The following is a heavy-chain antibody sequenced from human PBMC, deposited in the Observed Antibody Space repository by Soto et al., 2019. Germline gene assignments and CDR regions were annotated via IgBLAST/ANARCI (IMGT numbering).Heavy chain of an antibody. J-gene: IGHJ6*03. D-gene: IGHD2-15*01. V-gene: IGHV1-2*04. Sequence: QVQLVQSGAEVRKPGASVTVSCRSSGDSFNDYYIHWVRQAPGQGFEWMGWINPNGGVTKYAQKFQGWVSMTRVTSIRTVYMQLSRLRSDDTAVYYCARESGGAPATLDYYYFYMDVWGTGTTVTVSS. CDR3: ARESGGAPATLDYYYFYMDV. CDR1: GDSFNDYY. CDR2: INPNGGVT.